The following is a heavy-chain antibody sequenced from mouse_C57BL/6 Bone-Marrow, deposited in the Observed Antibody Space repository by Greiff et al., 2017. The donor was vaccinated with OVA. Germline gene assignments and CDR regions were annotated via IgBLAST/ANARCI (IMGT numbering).Heavy chain of an antibody. D-gene: IGHD2-4*01. CDR3: AMSDYDYFDY. V-gene: IGHV5-17*01. CDR2: ISSGSSTI. J-gene: IGHJ2*01. Sequence: EVNLVESGGGLVKPGGSLKLSCAASGFTFSDYGMHWVRQAPEKGLEWVAYISSGSSTIYYADTVKGRFTISRDNAKNTLFLQMTSLRSEDTAMYYCAMSDYDYFDYWGQGTTLTVSS. CDR1: GFTFSDYG.